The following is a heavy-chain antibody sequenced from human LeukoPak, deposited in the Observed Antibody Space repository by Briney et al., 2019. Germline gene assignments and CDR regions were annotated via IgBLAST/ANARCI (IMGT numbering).Heavy chain of an antibody. CDR1: GFTFSSYR. Sequence: GGSLRLSCAASGFTFSSYRMHWVRHAPGKGLVWVSRIENDGSRTNYADSVKGRFTISRDNAKNTLYLQMNSLRAEDTAVYYCARGHGDFPVNYYFDLWGRGTLVTVSS. CDR2: IENDGSRT. J-gene: IGHJ2*01. CDR3: ARGHGDFPVNYYFDL. V-gene: IGHV3-74*01. D-gene: IGHD4-17*01.